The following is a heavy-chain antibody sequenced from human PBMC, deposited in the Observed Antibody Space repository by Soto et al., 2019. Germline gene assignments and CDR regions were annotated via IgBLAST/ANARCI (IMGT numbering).Heavy chain of an antibody. D-gene: IGHD1-20*01. V-gene: IGHV3-30-3*01. CDR1: GFTFSSYA. Sequence: GGSLRLSCAASGFTFSSYAMHWVRQAPGKGLEWVAVISYDGSNKYYADSVKGRFTISRDNSKNTLYLQMNSLGAEDTAVYYCARDREVFYDYYYGMDVWGQGTTVTVSS. CDR3: ARDREVFYDYYYGMDV. J-gene: IGHJ6*02. CDR2: ISYDGSNK.